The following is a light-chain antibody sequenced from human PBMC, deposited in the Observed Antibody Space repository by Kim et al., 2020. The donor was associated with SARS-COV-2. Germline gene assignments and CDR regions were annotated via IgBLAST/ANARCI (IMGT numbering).Light chain of an antibody. V-gene: IGKV3-20*01. CDR3: QQYGDSPKT. CDR1: QRVTSTY. J-gene: IGKJ1*01. Sequence: SPGERGTLSCRASQRVTSTYLAWYQQRPGQAPRLLISDVSSRATGIPDRFSGNGSGTDFTLTISRLEPEDFVMYYCQQYGDSPKTFGHGPRWIS. CDR2: DVS.